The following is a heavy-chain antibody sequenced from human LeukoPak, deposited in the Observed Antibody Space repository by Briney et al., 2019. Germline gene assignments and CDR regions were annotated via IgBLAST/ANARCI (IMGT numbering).Heavy chain of an antibody. CDR2: ISSSGSTI. Sequence: PGGSLRLSCAASGFTFSDYYMSWIRQAPGKGLKWVSYISSSGSTIYYADSVKGRFTISRDNAKNSLYLQMNSLRAEDTAVYYCARDRPRIAVAGGRYYFDYWGQGTLVTVSS. J-gene: IGHJ4*02. CDR1: GFTFSDYY. V-gene: IGHV3-11*01. CDR3: ARDRPRIAVAGGRYYFDY. D-gene: IGHD6-19*01.